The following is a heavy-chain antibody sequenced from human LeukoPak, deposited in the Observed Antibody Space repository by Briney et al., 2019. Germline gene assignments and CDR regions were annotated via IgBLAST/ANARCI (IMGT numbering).Heavy chain of an antibody. D-gene: IGHD3-10*02. CDR1: GFTFSNYA. CDR3: ARGGLFVDY. Sequence: GGSLRLSCAASGFTFSNYAVHWVRRAPGKGLEWVAFIRYDGGNKYYAASVKGRFSISRDNAKNSLYLQMNSLRAEDTAVYYCARGGLFVDYWGQGTLVTVSS. CDR2: IRYDGGNK. J-gene: IGHJ4*02. V-gene: IGHV3-30*02.